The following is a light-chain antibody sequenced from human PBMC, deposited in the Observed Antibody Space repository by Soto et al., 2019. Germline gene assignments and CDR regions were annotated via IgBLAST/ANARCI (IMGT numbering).Light chain of an antibody. V-gene: IGLV2-14*03. CDR2: YVD. CDR1: SRDVGAYDY. J-gene: IGLJ1*01. CDR3: CSYADGSIYF. Sequence: LTQPASVSGSPGQSITISCTGTSRDVGAYDYVSWYLQYPDKAPQLLIYYVDHRPSGVSSRFSGSKSGNTASLTISGLQAEDEGDYYCCSYADGSIYFFGTGTKVTV.